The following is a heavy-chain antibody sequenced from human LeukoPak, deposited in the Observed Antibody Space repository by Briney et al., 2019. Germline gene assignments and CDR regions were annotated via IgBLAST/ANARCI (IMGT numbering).Heavy chain of an antibody. CDR2: IYYSGST. D-gene: IGHD2-2*01. V-gene: IGHV4-59*01. CDR1: SGSINDYY. CDR3: ASLHNSRTYWFDP. Sequence: PSETLSLTCIVSSGSINDYYWSWIRQPPGKGLEWIGYIYYSGSTSYNPSLKSRATISVDTSKNHLSLKLSSVTAADTAVYYCASLHNSRTYWFDPWGQGTLVTVSS. J-gene: IGHJ5*02.